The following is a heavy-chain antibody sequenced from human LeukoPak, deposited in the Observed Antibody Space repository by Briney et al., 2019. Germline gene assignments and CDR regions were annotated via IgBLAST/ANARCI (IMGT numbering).Heavy chain of an antibody. CDR2: IIPIFGTA. V-gene: IGHV1-69*05. CDR1: GGTFSSYA. J-gene: IGHJ4*02. Sequence: SVKVSCKASGGTFSSYAISWVRQAPGQGLEWMGGIIPIFGTANYAQKFQGRVTITTDESTSTAYMELSSLRSEDTAVYYCARHDGYNTNFDYWGQETLVTVSS. D-gene: IGHD5-24*01. CDR3: ARHDGYNTNFDY.